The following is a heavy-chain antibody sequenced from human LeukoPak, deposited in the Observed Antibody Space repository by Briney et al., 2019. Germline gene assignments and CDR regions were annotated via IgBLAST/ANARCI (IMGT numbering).Heavy chain of an antibody. CDR1: GFTFNNYA. D-gene: IGHD3-22*01. CDR2: ISYDGSNK. CDR3: ARDYDSSGSSIDY. Sequence: PGRSLRLSCEASGFTFNNYAVHWVRQAPGKGLEWVAVISYDGSNKYYADSVKGRFTISRDNSKNTLYLQMNSLRAEDTAVYYCARDYDSSGSSIDYWGQGTLVTVSS. V-gene: IGHV3-30-3*01. J-gene: IGHJ4*02.